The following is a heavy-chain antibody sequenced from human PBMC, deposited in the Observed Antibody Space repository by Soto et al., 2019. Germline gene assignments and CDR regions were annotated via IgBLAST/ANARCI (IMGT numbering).Heavy chain of an antibody. CDR2: ISGSGGST. D-gene: IGHD3-16*01. V-gene: IGHV3-23*01. Sequence: GGSLRLSCAASGFTFSNYWMHWVRQAPGKGLVWVSAISGSGGSTYYADSVKGRFTISRDNSKNTLYLQMNSLRAEDTAVYYCAKDWGAMADFDYWGQGTLVTVSS. CDR3: AKDWGAMADFDY. J-gene: IGHJ4*02. CDR1: GFTFSNYW.